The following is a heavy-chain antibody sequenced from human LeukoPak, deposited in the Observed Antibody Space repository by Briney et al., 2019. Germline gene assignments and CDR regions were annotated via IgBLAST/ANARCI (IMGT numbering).Heavy chain of an antibody. Sequence: GESLKISCKGSGYNFTNYWIGWVRQMPGKGLECMGIIDPSDSKTTYSPSFQGQVTISADKSISTAYVQWRSLKASDTAMYYCASGPYYDSSGYRRIWYFDLWGRGTLVTVSS. D-gene: IGHD3-22*01. CDR1: GYNFTNYW. V-gene: IGHV5-51*01. CDR2: IDPSDSKT. CDR3: ASGPYYDSSGYRRIWYFDL. J-gene: IGHJ2*01.